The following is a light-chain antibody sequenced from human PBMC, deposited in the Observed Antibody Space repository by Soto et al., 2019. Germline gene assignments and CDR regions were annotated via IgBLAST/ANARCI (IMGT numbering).Light chain of an antibody. CDR3: QHYDNLPPFT. Sequence: DIQMTQSPSSLSASVGDRVTITYQASQDIRKYLSWYQQKPGRAPKLLIYGASNLETGVPSRFSGSGYGTDFTFTISSLQPEDIATYYCQHYDNLPPFTFGPGTKVAIK. J-gene: IGKJ3*01. CDR2: GAS. CDR1: QDIRKY. V-gene: IGKV1-33*01.